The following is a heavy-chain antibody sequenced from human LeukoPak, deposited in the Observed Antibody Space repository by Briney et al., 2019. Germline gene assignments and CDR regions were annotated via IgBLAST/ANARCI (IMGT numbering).Heavy chain of an antibody. J-gene: IGHJ6*03. D-gene: IGHD2-2*01. CDR2: NIDGST. Sequence: GGSLRLSCAASGFTVSSNYMSWVRQAPGKGLEWVSVNIDGSTYYADSVKGRFTISRDNSKNTLYLQMNSLRAEDTAVYFCARDPINCSSASCDYYYYYYMDVWGKGTTDTVSS. CDR3: ARDPINCSSASCDYYYYYYMDV. CDR1: GFTVSSNY. V-gene: IGHV3-53*05.